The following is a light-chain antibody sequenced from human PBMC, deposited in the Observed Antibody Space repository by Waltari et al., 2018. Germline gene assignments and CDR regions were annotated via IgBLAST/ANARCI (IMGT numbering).Light chain of an antibody. CDR3: QQRARLA. Sequence: EIVLTQSPATLSLSPGERANLSCRASQTVNSYLAWYQHRPGQAPRLLIYDTSQRATGIPARFSGSGSGTDFILTISSLEPEDFAFYYCQQRARLAFGGGTKVEIK. J-gene: IGKJ4*01. V-gene: IGKV3-11*01. CDR1: QTVNSY. CDR2: DTS.